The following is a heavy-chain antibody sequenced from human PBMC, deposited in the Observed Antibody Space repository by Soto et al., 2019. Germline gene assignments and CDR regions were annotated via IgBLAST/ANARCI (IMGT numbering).Heavy chain of an antibody. CDR3: AYGSGSTDYYYYGMDV. V-gene: IGHV4-30-4*01. CDR1: GGSISSGDYY. CDR2: IYYSGST. D-gene: IGHD3-10*01. Sequence: SETLSLTCTVSGGSISSGDYYWSWIRQPPGKGLEWIGYIYYSGSTYYNPSLKSRVTISVDTSKNQFSLKLSSVTAADTAVYYCAYGSGSTDYYYYGMDVWGQGTTVTXSS. J-gene: IGHJ6*02.